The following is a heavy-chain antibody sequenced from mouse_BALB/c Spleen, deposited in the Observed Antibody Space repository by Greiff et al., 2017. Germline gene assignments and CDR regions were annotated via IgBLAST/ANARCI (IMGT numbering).Heavy chain of an antibody. Sequence: QVQLQQPGAELVKPGTSVKLSCKASGYNFTSYWINWVKLRPGQGLEWIGDIYPGSGSTNYNEKFKSKATLTVDTSSSTAYMQLSSLASEDSALYYCARGGAYGNLVGYFDYWGQGTTLTVSS. D-gene: IGHD2-1*01. V-gene: IGHV1-55*01. CDR1: GYNFTSYW. CDR3: ARGGAYGNLVGYFDY. CDR2: IYPGSGST. J-gene: IGHJ2*01.